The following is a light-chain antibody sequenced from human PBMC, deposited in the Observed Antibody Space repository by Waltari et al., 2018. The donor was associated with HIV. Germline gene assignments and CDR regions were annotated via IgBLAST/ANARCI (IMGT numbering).Light chain of an antibody. CDR3: ALYVGSGSYG. Sequence: QTVVTQEPSLSVSPGGTVTLTCGLTSGSVSSTYDPSWYQQDTVQAPLTPIDNTNISSSGVPDRFSCSILGNKAALTITGAQADDECQYYCALYVGSGSYGFGPGTEVTIL. CDR2: NTN. CDR1: SGSVSSTYD. J-gene: IGLJ1*01. V-gene: IGLV8-61*01.